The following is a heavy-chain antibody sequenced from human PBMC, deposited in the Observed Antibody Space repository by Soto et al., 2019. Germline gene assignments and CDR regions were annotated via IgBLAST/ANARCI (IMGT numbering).Heavy chain of an antibody. CDR1: GGTFSSYA. J-gene: IGHJ5*02. CDR2: IIPIFGTA. V-gene: IGHV1-69*06. Sequence: QVQLVQSGAEVKKPGSSVKVSCKASGGTFSSYAISWVRQAPGQGLEWMGGIIPIFGTANYAQKFQGRVTITADKSTSTAYMELSSLRSEDTAVYYCASTNHLGYSSIPRNWFDPWGQGTLVTVSS. CDR3: ASTNHLGYSSIPRNWFDP. D-gene: IGHD6-13*01.